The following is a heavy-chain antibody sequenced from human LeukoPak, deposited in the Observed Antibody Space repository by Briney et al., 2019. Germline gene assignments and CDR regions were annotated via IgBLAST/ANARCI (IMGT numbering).Heavy chain of an antibody. D-gene: IGHD6-19*01. V-gene: IGHV1-2*04. CDR3: ARGQSKQWLVHDAFDI. Sequence: ASVKVSCKASGYTFTSYYMHWVRQAPGQGLEWMGWINPNSGGTNYAQKFQGWVTMTRDTSISTAYMELSRLRSDDTAVYYCARGQSKQWLVHDAFDIWGQGTMVTVSS. CDR1: GYTFTSYY. CDR2: INPNSGGT. J-gene: IGHJ3*02.